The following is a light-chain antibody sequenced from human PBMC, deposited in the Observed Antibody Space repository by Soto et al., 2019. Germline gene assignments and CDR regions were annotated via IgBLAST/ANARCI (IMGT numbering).Light chain of an antibody. CDR2: SNN. CDR3: AARDDSLKGPR. Sequence: QSVLTQPPSASGTPGQRVTISCSGSSSSIGSNTVNWYQQLPGTAPKLLIYSNNQRPSGVPDRFSGSQSGTSASLAISGLQSEDEADYYCAARDDSLKGPRFGGGTQRTV. J-gene: IGLJ2*01. CDR1: SSSIGSNT. V-gene: IGLV1-44*01.